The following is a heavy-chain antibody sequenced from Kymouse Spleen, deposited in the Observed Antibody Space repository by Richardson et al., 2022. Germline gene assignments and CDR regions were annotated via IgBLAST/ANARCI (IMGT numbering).Heavy chain of an antibody. D-gene: IGHD2-2*02. CDR3: ARGRFGVVVPAAFDY. CDR1: GFTFSSYS. Sequence: EVQLVESGGGLVQPGGSLRLSCAASGFTFSSYSMNWVRQAPGKGLEWVSYISSSSSTIYYADSVKGRFTISRDNAKNSLYLQMNSLRDEDTAVYYCARGRFGVVVPAAFDYWGQGTLVTVSS. J-gene: IGHJ4*02. CDR2: ISSSSSTI. V-gene: IGHV3-48*02.